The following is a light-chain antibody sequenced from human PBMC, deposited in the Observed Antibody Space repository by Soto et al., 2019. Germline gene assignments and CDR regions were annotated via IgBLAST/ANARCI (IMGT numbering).Light chain of an antibody. J-gene: IGLJ2*01. CDR2: GNN. Sequence: QSVLTQTPSVSGAPGQRITISCTGTSSNIGAGYDVHWYQQLPDAAPKLLIYGNNNRPSGVPDRFSGSKSGTSASLAITGLQAEDEADYYCQSHDSSLGVVVFGGGTKLTVL. CDR3: QSHDSSLGVVV. V-gene: IGLV1-40*01. CDR1: SSNIGAGYD.